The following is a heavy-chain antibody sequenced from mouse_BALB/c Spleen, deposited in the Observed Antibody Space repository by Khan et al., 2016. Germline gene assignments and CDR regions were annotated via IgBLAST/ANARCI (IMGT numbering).Heavy chain of an antibody. CDR1: GYSFTTYW. D-gene: IGHD2-2*01. CDR3: TRFGNDGCAY. J-gene: IGHJ3*01. CDR2: IHPSDSET. Sequence: QVQLQQPGAELVRPGASVKLSCKASGYSFTTYWMNWVQQRPGQGIEWIGMIHPSDSETNLNQNLKDKATLTVDKSSSPAYMQLRSPTSADSAVYSCTRFGNDGCAYWGQGTLVTVSA. V-gene: IGHV1-61*01.